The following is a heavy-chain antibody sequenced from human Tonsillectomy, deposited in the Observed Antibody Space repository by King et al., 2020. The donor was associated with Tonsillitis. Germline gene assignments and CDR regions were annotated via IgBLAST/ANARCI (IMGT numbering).Heavy chain of an antibody. CDR1: GFTFSRYA. J-gene: IGHJ6*02. Sequence: VQLVESGGGVVQPGRSLRLSCAASGFTFSRYAMHWVRQAPGKGLEWVAVIAFDGSNEYYADSVEGRFTISRDISKNTLYLQMNSLRAEDTAIYYCARGRYGDYVTGAYYGMDVWGQGTTVTVSS. CDR3: ARGRYGDYVTGAYYGMDV. D-gene: IGHD4-17*01. V-gene: IGHV3-30*04. CDR2: IAFDGSNE.